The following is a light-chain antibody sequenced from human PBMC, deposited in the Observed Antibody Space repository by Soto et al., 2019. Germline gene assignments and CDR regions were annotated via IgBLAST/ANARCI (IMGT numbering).Light chain of an antibody. V-gene: IGLV1-40*01. Sequence: QSVLTQPPSVSRAPGQRVTISCTGSSSNIGAGYDVHWYQQLPGTATKLLIYANSNRPSGVPDRFSGSKSGTSASLAITGLQAEDEADYYCQSYDSNLSGVVFGGGTKLTVL. CDR1: SSNIGAGYD. CDR2: ANS. J-gene: IGLJ3*02. CDR3: QSYDSNLSGVV.